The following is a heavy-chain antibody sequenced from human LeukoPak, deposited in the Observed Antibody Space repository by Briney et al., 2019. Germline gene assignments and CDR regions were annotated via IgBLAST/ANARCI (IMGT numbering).Heavy chain of an antibody. J-gene: IGHJ4*02. V-gene: IGHV3-23*01. CDR2: ISGSGGST. CDR3: AKSLSRGIVATIFDY. D-gene: IGHD5-12*01. Sequence: GGSLRLSCAASGFTFSSYAMSWVRQAPGKGLEWVSAISGSGGSTYYADSVKGRFTISRDNSKNTLYLQMNSLRAGDTAVYYCAKSLSRGIVATIFDYWGQGTLVTVSS. CDR1: GFTFSSYA.